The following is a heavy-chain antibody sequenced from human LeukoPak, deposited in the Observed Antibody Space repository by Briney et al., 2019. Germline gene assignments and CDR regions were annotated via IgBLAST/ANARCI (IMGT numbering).Heavy chain of an antibody. V-gene: IGHV3-23*01. CDR3: AKFGCSSTSCPLSD. J-gene: IGHJ4*02. CDR2: TSGSGGNT. D-gene: IGHD2-2*01. CDR1: GFTFSSYA. Sequence: GGSLRLSCAASGFTFSSYAMTWVRQAPGKRLEWVSVTSGSGGNTHSPHPVTGRFTISRVNSPNTLYLQMNSLRAEDTAVYYCAKFGCSSTSCPLSDWGQGTLVTVSS.